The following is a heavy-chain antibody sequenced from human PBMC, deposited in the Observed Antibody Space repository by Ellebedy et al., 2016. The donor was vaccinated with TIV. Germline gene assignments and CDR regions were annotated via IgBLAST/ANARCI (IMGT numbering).Heavy chain of an antibody. CDR2: ISGASNYI. CDR3: ARSCGGDCWRIDY. D-gene: IGHD2-21*02. V-gene: IGHV3-11*06. CDR1: GFTFSDYY. J-gene: IGHJ4*02. Sequence: GGSLRLXXTASGFTFSDYYMAWIRQTPGQGLELVSYISGASNYIEYGDSVKGRFIISRDNGKNSVYLQMNSLRDEDTAVYYCARSCGGDCWRIDYWGQGTLVAVSS.